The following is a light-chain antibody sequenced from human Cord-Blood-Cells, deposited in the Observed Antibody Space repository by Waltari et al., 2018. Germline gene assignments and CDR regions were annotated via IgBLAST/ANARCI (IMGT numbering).Light chain of an antibody. V-gene: IGLV3-1*01. CDR3: QAWDSSTAV. Sequence: SYELTQPPSVSVSPGQTASITCSGDKLGDKYACWYQQKPGQSPVLVIYQDRKRPSGIPWRFSCSNSGNTATLTISGTQAMDEADYYCQAWDSSTAVFGGGTKLTVL. J-gene: IGLJ2*01. CDR2: QDR. CDR1: KLGDKY.